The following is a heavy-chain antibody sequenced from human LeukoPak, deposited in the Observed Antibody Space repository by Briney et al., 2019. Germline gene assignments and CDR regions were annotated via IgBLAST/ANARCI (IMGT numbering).Heavy chain of an antibody. V-gene: IGHV3-21*01. CDR1: GFTFSSYS. CDR3: GRDRTIYSGIYFWDF. D-gene: IGHD1-26*01. Sequence: SGGSLRLSCAASGFTFSSYSMNWVGQAPGKGLEGVSSIIYCICYIYYSYSLKGRFPISRDNAKTSLYLQMNSLRAEDTAVYYCGRDRTIYSGIYFWDFWGQGTRVTVSS. CDR2: IIYCICYI. J-gene: IGHJ4*02.